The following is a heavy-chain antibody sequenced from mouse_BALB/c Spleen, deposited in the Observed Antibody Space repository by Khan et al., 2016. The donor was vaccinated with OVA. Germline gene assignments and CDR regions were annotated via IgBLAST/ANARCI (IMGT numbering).Heavy chain of an antibody. V-gene: IGHV1-74*01. Sequence: QVQLQQPGAELVKPGAPVKLSCKASGYTFTSYWMNWVKQRPGRGLEWIGRIDPSDSDTHSTQKFKDKATLTVDKSSRTAYIQLSSLTSEDAAVEYCAIDQDGNYFYAMDYWGQGTSGTVSS. CDR2: IDPSDSDT. J-gene: IGHJ4*01. CDR1: GYTFTSYW. CDR3: AIDQDGNYFYAMDY. D-gene: IGHD2-1*01.